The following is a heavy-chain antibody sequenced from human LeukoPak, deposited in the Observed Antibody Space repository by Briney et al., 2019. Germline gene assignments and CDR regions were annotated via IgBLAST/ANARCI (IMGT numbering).Heavy chain of an antibody. D-gene: IGHD3-22*01. Sequence: GGSLRLSCAVSGFTFSNAWMSWVRQAPGKGLEWVGRIKSKTDGGATDYAAPVKGRFTISRDDSKNTLYLQMNSLKTEDTAVYYCSRMIVPSDFDYWGQGTLVTVSS. V-gene: IGHV3-15*01. CDR2: IKSKTDGGAT. J-gene: IGHJ4*02. CDR1: GFTFSNAW. CDR3: SRMIVPSDFDY.